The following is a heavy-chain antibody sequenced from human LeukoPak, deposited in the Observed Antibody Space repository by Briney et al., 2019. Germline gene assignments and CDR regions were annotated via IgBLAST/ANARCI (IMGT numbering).Heavy chain of an antibody. CDR1: GFTLTNYA. D-gene: IGHD1-26*01. J-gene: IGHJ4*02. Sequence: GGSLRLSCAASGFTLTNYAMSWVRQPPGKGLEWVSAISGSGGSTFYADSVKGRFTISRDSSENTVYLQMNSLRVEDTAVYYCAKDRRYSGRYHFDHWGQGSLVTVSS. V-gene: IGHV3-23*01. CDR3: AKDRRYSGRYHFDH. CDR2: ISGSGGST.